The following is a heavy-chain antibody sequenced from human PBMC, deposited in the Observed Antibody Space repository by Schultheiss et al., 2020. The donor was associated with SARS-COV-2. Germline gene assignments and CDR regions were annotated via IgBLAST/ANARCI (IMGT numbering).Heavy chain of an antibody. CDR1: GHTFTKYY. CDR2: ISAYNGNT. V-gene: IGHV1-18*04. Sequence: ASVKVSCKAFGHTFTKYYIHWVRQAPGQGLEWMGWISAYNGNTNYAQKLQGRVTMTTDTSTSTAYMELSSLRSEDTAVYYCAISIGELGADTEYFQHWGQGTLVTVSS. CDR3: AISIGELGADTEYFQH. J-gene: IGHJ1*01. D-gene: IGHD1-26*01.